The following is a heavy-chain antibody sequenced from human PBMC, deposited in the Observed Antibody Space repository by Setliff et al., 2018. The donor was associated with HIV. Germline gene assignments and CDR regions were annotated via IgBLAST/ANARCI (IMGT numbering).Heavy chain of an antibody. Sequence: SETLSLTCTVSGGSISSGSNYWSWIRQPAGKGLEWIGHIYTSGSTNYNPSLKSRVTISVDTSTNQFSLKLSSVTAADTAVYYCARGRRSSGWYVYHWGQGTLVTVSS. CDR1: GGSISSGSNY. CDR3: ARGRRSSGWYVYH. V-gene: IGHV4-61*09. J-gene: IGHJ4*02. CDR2: IYTSGST. D-gene: IGHD6-19*01.